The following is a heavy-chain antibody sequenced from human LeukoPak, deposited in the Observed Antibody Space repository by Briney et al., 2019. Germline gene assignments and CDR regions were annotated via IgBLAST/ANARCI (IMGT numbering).Heavy chain of an antibody. V-gene: IGHV3-23*01. D-gene: IGHD3-16*02. Sequence: GGFLRLSCAASGFTFSSYAMNWVRQAPGKGLEWVSAISVSGGSTYYADSVKGRFTISRDNSKNTLYLQMNSLRAEDTAVYYCAKDVRSPLPPGIDYWGQGTLVTVSS. CDR2: ISVSGGST. CDR1: GFTFSSYA. CDR3: AKDVRSPLPPGIDY. J-gene: IGHJ4*02.